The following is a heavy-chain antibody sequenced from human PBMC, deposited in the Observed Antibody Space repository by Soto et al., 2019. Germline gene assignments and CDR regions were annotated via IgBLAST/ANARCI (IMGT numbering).Heavy chain of an antibody. D-gene: IGHD3-10*01. V-gene: IGHV3-30*18. CDR3: AKDSYYYGSGSYYSHYYYYGMDV. CDR2: ISYDGSNK. Sequence: GGSLRLSCAASGFTFSSYGMHWVRQAPGKGLEWVAVISYDGSNKYYADSVKGRFTISRDNSKNTLYLQMNSLRAEDTAVYYCAKDSYYYGSGSYYSHYYYYGMDVWGQGTTVTVSS. CDR1: GFTFSSYG. J-gene: IGHJ6*02.